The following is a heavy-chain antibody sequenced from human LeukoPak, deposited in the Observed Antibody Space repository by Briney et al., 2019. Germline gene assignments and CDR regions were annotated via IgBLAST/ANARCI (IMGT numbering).Heavy chain of an antibody. CDR1: GGSFSGYY. CDR2: INHSGST. Sequence: SETLSLTCAVYGGSFSGYYWSWIRQPPGKGLEWIGEINHSGSTNYNPSLKSRVTISVDTSKNQFSRKLSSVTAADTAVYYCARDPISSSWEGGGSWAYFDYWGQGTLVTVSS. D-gene: IGHD6-13*01. CDR3: ARDPISSSWEGGGSWAYFDY. V-gene: IGHV4-34*01. J-gene: IGHJ4*02.